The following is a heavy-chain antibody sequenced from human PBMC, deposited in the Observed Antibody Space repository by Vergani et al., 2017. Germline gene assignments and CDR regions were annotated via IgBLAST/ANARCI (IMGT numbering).Heavy chain of an antibody. V-gene: IGHV5-51*01. CDR1: GYTFTDYW. CDR2: VYARDSIT. Sequence: EVQLVQSGAEVKKPGESLKISCEGSGYTFTDYWVGWVRQKPGKGLEWMGVVYARDSITRYSLSFEGQVTISADKSINTAYLEWDSLRASDSAMYYCARQVAVAGKWWGPYYYYGMDVWGQXP. J-gene: IGHJ6*02. CDR3: ARQVAVAGKWWGPYYYYGMDV. D-gene: IGHD6-19*01.